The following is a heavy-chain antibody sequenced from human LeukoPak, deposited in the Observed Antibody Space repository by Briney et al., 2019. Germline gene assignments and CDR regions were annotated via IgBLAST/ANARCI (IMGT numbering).Heavy chain of an antibody. Sequence: GGSLGLSCEASGFPFSSFAMSWVPQAPGKGLEWVSAISGSGGSTNYADSVKGRFTISRDNAKNSLYLQMNSLRAEDTAVYYCARDSGLRWGPGYWGQGTLVTVSS. CDR2: ISGSGGST. D-gene: IGHD4-23*01. J-gene: IGHJ4*02. CDR3: ARDSGLRWGPGY. V-gene: IGHV3-23*01. CDR1: GFPFSSFA.